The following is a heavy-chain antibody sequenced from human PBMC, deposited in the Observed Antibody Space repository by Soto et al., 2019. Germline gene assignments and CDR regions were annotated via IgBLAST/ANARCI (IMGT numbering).Heavy chain of an antibody. V-gene: IGHV3-23*01. D-gene: IGHD3-22*01. CDR2: ISGSGGST. CDR1: GFTFSSYA. CDR3: AVSPRGYYYDSSGYLH. J-gene: IGHJ4*02. Sequence: GSLRLSCAASGFTFSSYAMSWVRQAPGKGLEWVSAISGSGGSTYYADSVKGRFTISRDSSKNTLYLQMNSLRAEDTAVYYCAVSPRGYYYDSSGYLHWGQGTLVTVSS.